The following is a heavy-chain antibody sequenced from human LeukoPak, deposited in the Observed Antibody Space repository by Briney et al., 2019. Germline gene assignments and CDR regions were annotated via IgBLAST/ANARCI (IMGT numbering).Heavy chain of an antibody. CDR1: GFTFSSSE. J-gene: IGHJ3*02. CDR2: ISSRGGTI. V-gene: IGHV3-48*03. D-gene: IGHD3-3*01. CDR3: ATQGRSAISGI. Sequence: GGSLRLSCAASGFTFSSSEMNWVRQAPGKGLEWISYISSRGGTIYHADSVKGRFTVSRDNAKNSLYLQMNSLRAEDTAVYYCATQGRSAISGIWGQGTMVTVSS.